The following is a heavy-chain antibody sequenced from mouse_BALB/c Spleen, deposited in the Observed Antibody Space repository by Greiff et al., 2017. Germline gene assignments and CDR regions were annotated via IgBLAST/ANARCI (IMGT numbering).Heavy chain of an antibody. CDR3: ARWETAMDY. Sequence: VKLMESGPGLVAPSQSLSITCTVSGFSLPGYGVNWVRQPPGKGLEWLGMIWGDGSTDYNSALKSRLSISKDNSKSQVFLKMNSLQTDDTARYYCARWETAMDYWGQGTSVTVSS. V-gene: IGHV2-6-7*01. D-gene: IGHD3-2*01. J-gene: IGHJ4*01. CDR2: IWGDGST. CDR1: GFSLPGYG.